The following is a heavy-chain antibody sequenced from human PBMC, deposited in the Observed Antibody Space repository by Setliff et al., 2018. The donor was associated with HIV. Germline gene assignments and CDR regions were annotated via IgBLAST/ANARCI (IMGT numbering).Heavy chain of an antibody. J-gene: IGHJ4*02. CDR2: IYTSGST. CDR3: ARREGAGKFDY. Sequence: KASETLSLTCTVSGGSISGYYWSWIRQPPGKGLEWIGYIYTSGSTNYNPSLKSRVTMSVDTSKNQFSLKLSSVTAADTAVYYCARREGAGKFDYWGQGTLVTV. V-gene: IGHV4-4*09. CDR1: GGSISGYY.